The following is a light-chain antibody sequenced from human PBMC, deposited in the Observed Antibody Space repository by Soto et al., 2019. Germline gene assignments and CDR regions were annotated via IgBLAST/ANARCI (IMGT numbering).Light chain of an antibody. V-gene: IGLV2-23*01. CDR2: EAF. J-gene: IGLJ1*01. Sequence: QSVLTQPASVSGSPGQSITISCTGTSSDVGRYNLVSWYQQHPDKAPKLIIYEAFKGPSGVSDRFSGSKSGNTAFLIISGLQAEDEAEYYCSSYEGSATYVFGTGTKVTV. CDR1: SSDVGRYNL. CDR3: SSYEGSATYV.